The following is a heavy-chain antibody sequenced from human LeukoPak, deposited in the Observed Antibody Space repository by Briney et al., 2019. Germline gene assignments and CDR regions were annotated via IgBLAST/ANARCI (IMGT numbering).Heavy chain of an antibody. CDR3: ARVAWYYYGSGSYYDY. CDR2: ISSSGSTI. D-gene: IGHD3-10*01. V-gene: IGHV3-11*04. CDR1: GFTFSDYY. J-gene: IGHJ4*02. Sequence: GGPLRLSCAASGFTFSDYYMSWIRQAPGKGLEWVSYISSSGSTIYYADSVKGRFTISRDNSKNTLYLQMNSLRAEDTAVYYCARVAWYYYGSGSYYDYWGQGTLVTVSS.